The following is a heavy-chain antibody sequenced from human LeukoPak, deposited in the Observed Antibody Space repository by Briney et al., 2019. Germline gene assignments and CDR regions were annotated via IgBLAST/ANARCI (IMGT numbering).Heavy chain of an antibody. CDR1: GFTSSTYW. J-gene: IGHJ4*02. V-gene: IGHV3-7*01. D-gene: IGHD2-2*01. Sequence: GGSLRLSCAASGFTSSTYWMSWVREAPGKGLGWVANIKQDGSDKYYVDSVKGRFTISRDNAKNSLFLQMNSLRAEDTAVYYCARVRCSSNSCFPDYWGQGTLVTVSS. CDR2: IKQDGSDK. CDR3: ARVRCSSNSCFPDY.